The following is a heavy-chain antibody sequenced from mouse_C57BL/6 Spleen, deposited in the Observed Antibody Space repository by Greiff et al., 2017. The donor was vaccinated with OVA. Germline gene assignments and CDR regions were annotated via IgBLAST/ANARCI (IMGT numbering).Heavy chain of an antibody. V-gene: IGHV1-18*01. J-gene: IGHJ2*01. CDR3: AGWGRPVYYLDD. CDR2: INPNNGGT. D-gene: IGHD1-2*01. Sequence: VQLQQSGPELVKPGASVKIPCKASGYTFTDYNMDWVKQSHGKSLEWIGDINPNNGGTIYNQKFKGKATLTVDKSSSTAYMELRSLTSEDTAVYYCAGWGRPVYYLDDWGQGTTLTVSS. CDR1: GYTFTDYN.